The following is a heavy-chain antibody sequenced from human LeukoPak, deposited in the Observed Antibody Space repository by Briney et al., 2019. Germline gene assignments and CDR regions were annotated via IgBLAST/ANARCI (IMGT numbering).Heavy chain of an antibody. V-gene: IGHV1-2*02. CDR2: INPNSGGT. J-gene: IGHJ4*02. D-gene: IGHD2-15*01. Sequence: ASAKVSCKASGYTFTGYYMHWVRQAPGQGLEWMGWINPNSGGTNYAQKFQGRVTMTRDTSISTAYMELSRLRSDDTAVYYCARDGDIVVVVAATPSFSFDYWGQGTLVTVSS. CDR1: GYTFTGYY. CDR3: ARDGDIVVVVAATPSFSFDY.